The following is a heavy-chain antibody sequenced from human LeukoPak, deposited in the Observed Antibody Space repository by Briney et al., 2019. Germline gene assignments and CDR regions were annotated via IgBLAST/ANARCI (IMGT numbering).Heavy chain of an antibody. J-gene: IGHJ4*02. D-gene: IGHD2/OR15-2a*01. Sequence: ASVKVSCKASGYTFTGYYMHWVRQAPGQGLEWMGGIIPIFGTANYAQKFQGRVTITADESTSTAYMELSSLRSEDTAVYYCARAGSLYYFDYWGQGTLVTVSS. CDR1: GYTFTGYY. V-gene: IGHV1-69*13. CDR3: ARAGSLYYFDY. CDR2: IIPIFGTA.